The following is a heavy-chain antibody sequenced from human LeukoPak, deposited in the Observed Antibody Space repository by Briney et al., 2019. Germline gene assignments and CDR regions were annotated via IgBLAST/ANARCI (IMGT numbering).Heavy chain of an antibody. D-gene: IGHD2-21*01. V-gene: IGHV3-11*06. CDR1: GFTFSHYY. Sequence: GGSLRLSCAASGFTFSHYYMSWIRQAPGKGLEWVSYISSSSSYTNYADSVKGRFTISRDNAKNSLYLQMNSLRAEDTAVYYCARDVGDFLFDYWGQGTLVTVSS. CDR2: ISSSSSYT. CDR3: ARDVGDFLFDY. J-gene: IGHJ4*02.